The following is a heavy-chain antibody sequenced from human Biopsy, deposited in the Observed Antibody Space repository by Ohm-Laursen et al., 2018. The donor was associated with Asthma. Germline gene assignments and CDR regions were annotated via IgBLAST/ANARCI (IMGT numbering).Heavy chain of an antibody. CDR2: IYYIGST. CDR3: ARRGGVRRYFDY. D-gene: IGHD3-16*01. CDR1: GGYLTGHY. J-gene: IGHJ4*02. Sequence: TLSLTCTVYGGYLTGHYWNWIRQPPGKGLEWIGYIYYIGSTYYNPSLKSRVAISPDTSKNQFSLKLSSVTAADTAVYFCARRGGVRRYFDYWGQGTLVTVSS. V-gene: IGHV4-30-4*08.